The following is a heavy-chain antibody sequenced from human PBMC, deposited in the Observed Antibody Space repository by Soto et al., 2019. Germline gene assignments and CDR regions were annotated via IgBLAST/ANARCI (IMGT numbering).Heavy chain of an antibody. CDR2: IYYSGST. D-gene: IGHD1-7*01. CDR3: ARGNWNYDY. Sequence: SATLSLTCTVSGGSISSSSYYWGWIRQPPGKGLEWIGSIYYSGSTYYNPSLKSRVTISVDTSKNQFSLKLSSVTAADTAVYYCARGNWNYDYWGQGTLVTVSS. CDR1: GGSISSSSYY. V-gene: IGHV4-39*01. J-gene: IGHJ4*02.